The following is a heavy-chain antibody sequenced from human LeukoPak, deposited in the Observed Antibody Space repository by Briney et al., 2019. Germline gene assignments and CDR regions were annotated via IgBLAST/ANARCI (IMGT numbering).Heavy chain of an antibody. V-gene: IGHV4-30-4*08. CDR3: ARYLLTFGGVIVHNWFDP. CDR2: IYYSGST. Sequence: SQTLSLTCTVSGGSISSGDFYWSWIRQPPGKGLEWIGYIYYSGSTYYNPSLKSRVTISVDTSKNQFSLKLSSVTAADTAVYYCARYLLTFGGVIVHNWFDPWGQGTLVTISS. J-gene: IGHJ5*02. CDR1: GGSISSGDFY. D-gene: IGHD3-16*02.